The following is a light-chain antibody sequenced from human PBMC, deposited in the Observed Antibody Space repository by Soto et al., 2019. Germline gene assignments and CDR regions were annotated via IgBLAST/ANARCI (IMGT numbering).Light chain of an antibody. CDR2: DAS. Sequence: DIQMTQSPSTLSASVGDRVTITCRASQSISSWLAWDQQKPGKAPKFLIYDASSLESGVPSRFSGSGSGTEFTLTISSLQADDFATYSCQQYNSYSLTFGGGTKVEIK. CDR3: QQYNSYSLT. V-gene: IGKV1-5*01. CDR1: QSISSW. J-gene: IGKJ4*01.